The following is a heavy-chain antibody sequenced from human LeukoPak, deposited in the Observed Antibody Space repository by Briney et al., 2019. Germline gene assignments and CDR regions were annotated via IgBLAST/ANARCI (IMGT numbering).Heavy chain of an antibody. D-gene: IGHD6-19*01. CDR2: ISDSGSTT. CDR1: GFTFSNLA. CDR3: AKDARRYSGWYFFDH. J-gene: IGHJ4*02. V-gene: IGHV3-23*01. Sequence: PGGSLRLSCVASGFTFSNLAKGWVRQAPGKGLEWGSVISDSGSTTYYADSVKGRFTISRDNSRNTLYLQMNSLRVDDTAVYYCAKDARRYSGWYFFDHWGQGTLVTVSS.